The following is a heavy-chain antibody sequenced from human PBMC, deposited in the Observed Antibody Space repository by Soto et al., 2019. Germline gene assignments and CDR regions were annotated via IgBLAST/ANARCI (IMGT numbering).Heavy chain of an antibody. J-gene: IGHJ6*01. CDR2: ISTDNGNT. CDR1: GYSFTSYG. CDR3: ARDVPDTSLFFYYYGMDV. Sequence: QVHLVQSGAEVRKPGASVKVSCKASGYSFTSYGISWVRQAPGQGLEWVGWISTDNGNTNYAHNLQGRVSMTIDPSTSTAYMELWSLGSDDTAVYYCARDVPDTSLFFYYYGMDVW. V-gene: IGHV1-18*01. D-gene: IGHD2-21*01.